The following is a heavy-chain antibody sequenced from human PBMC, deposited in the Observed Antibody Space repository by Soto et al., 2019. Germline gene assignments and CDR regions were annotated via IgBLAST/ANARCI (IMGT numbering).Heavy chain of an antibody. CDR3: AKDPNYYDSSGYYDY. CDR1: GFTFSSYG. V-gene: IGHV3-30*18. D-gene: IGHD3-22*01. J-gene: IGHJ4*02. Sequence: GGSLRLSCAASGFTFSSYGMHWVRQAPGKGLEWVAVISYDGSNKYYADSVKGRFTISRDNSKSTLYLQMNSLRAEDTAVYYCAKDPNYYDSSGYYDYWGQGTLVTVSS. CDR2: ISYDGSNK.